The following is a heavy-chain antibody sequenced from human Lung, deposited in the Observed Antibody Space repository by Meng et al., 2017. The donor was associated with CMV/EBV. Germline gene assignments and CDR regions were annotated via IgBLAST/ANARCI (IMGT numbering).Heavy chain of an antibody. CDR1: GGSISSYY. V-gene: IGHV4-59*01. CDR3: ARNSPAAPHHYYYGMDV. J-gene: IGHJ6*02. D-gene: IGHD2-2*01. Sequence: SXTXSLXXTVSGGSISSYYWSWIRQPPGKGLEWIGYIYYSGSTNYNPSLKSRVTISVDTSKNQFSLKLSSVTAADTAVYYCARNSPAAPHHYYYGMDVWGQGTTVTVSS. CDR2: IYYSGST.